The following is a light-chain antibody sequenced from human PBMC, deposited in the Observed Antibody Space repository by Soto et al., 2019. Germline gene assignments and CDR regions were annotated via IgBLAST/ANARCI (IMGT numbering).Light chain of an antibody. CDR3: ASYTAASTMV. J-gene: IGLJ2*01. Sequence: QSLVTQPASVSGSLGQSITISCTGTRSDIGSRNSVSWYQHHPGKAPKLMIYDVNIRPSGVSHRFSGSKSGNAASLTISGLQAEDEADYSCASYTAASTMVFGGGTKVTVL. CDR1: RSDIGSRNS. V-gene: IGLV2-14*03. CDR2: DVN.